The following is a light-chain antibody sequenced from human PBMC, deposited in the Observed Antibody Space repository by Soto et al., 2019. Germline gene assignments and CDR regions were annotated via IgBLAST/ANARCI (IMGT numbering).Light chain of an antibody. Sequence: QSALTQPASVSGSPGQSITISCAGTIRDVGAYNLVSWYQQCPGRAPQLILYEVRNRPSGISFRFSGFKSGNTASLTISGLQAEDEADYYCSSITSKSTLIFGGGTKVTVL. CDR3: SSITSKSTLI. CDR1: IRDVGAYNL. J-gene: IGLJ2*01. CDR2: EVR. V-gene: IGLV2-14*01.